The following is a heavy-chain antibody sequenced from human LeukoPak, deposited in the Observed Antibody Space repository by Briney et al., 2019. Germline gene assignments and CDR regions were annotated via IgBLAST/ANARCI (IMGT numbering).Heavy chain of an antibody. CDR3: ARDRRLISDILTGYYRTEYYYYMDV. Sequence: SETLSLTCTVSGGSISSGSYYWTWIRQPAGKGLEWIGRIYTSGNTNYNPSLKSRVTISVDTSKNQFSLKLSSVTAADTAVYYCARDRRLISDILTGYYRTEYYYYMDVWGKGTTDTISS. V-gene: IGHV4-61*02. D-gene: IGHD3-9*01. CDR1: GGSISSGSYY. J-gene: IGHJ6*03. CDR2: IYTSGNT.